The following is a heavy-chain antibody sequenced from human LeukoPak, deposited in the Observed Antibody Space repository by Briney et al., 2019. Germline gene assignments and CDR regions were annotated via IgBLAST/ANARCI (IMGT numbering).Heavy chain of an antibody. V-gene: IGHV3-7*01. J-gene: IGHJ4*02. Sequence: GGSLRLSCAASGFTFSSYWMSWVRQAPGKGLEWVANIKQDGSEKYYVDSVKGRFTISRDNAKNSLYLQMNSLRAEDTAVYYCARARIPFYVALQWYCYFDYWGQGTLVTVSS. CDR3: ARARIPFYVALQWYCYFDY. CDR2: IKQDGSEK. CDR1: GFTFSSYW. D-gene: IGHD2-15*01.